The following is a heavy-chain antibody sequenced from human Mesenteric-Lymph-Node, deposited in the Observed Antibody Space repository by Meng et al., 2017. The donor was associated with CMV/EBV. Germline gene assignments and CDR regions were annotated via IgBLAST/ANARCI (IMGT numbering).Heavy chain of an antibody. Sequence: YTVTTVGINWVRQAPGQGLEWMGWISGYDGNTKYVQKFQGRVTMTTDTSTNTAYMELRSLRSDDTAVYYCTRDLYSIHDILTGYYSAYWGQGSLVTVSS. J-gene: IGHJ4*02. CDR2: ISGYDGNT. V-gene: IGHV1-18*01. D-gene: IGHD3-9*01. CDR3: TRDLYSIHDILTGYYSAY. CDR1: YTVTTVG.